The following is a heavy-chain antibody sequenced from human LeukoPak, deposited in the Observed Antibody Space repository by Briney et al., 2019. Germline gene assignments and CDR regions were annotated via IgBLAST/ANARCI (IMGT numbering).Heavy chain of an antibody. V-gene: IGHV1-2*02. CDR3: ARGSDAFWSGYSPSY. J-gene: IGHJ4*02. CDR2: INPNSGGT. Sequence: GASVKVSCKASGYTFTGYYMHWVRQAPGQGLEWMGWINPNSGGTNYAQKFQGRVTMTRDTSISTAYMELSRLRSDDTAVYYCARGSDAFWSGYSPSYWGQGTLVTVSS. CDR1: GYTFTGYY. D-gene: IGHD3-3*01.